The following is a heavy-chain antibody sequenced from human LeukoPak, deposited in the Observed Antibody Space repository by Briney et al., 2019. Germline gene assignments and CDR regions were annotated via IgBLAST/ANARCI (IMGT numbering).Heavy chain of an antibody. D-gene: IGHD6-13*01. CDR2: IKQDESEK. CDR1: GFTFSSYC. V-gene: IGHV3-7*01. CDR3: ARGHSSSWDY. J-gene: IGHJ4*02. Sequence: PGGSLRLSCAASGFTFSSYCMSWVRQAPGKGLEWVAIIKQDESEKYYVDSVKGRFTISRDNAKNSLYLQMNSLRAEDTAVYYCARGHSSSWDYWGQGTLVTVSS.